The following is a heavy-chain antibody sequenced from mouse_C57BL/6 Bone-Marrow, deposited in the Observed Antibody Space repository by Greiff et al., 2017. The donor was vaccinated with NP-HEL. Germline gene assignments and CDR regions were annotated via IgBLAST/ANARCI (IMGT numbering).Heavy chain of an antibody. CDR3: ARDDYDFHFDY. D-gene: IGHD2-4*01. CDR1: GYTFTSYW. Sequence: QVQLQQPGAELVKPGASVKLSCKASGYTFTSYWMHWVKQRPGQGLEWIGMIHPNSGSTNYNEKFKSKATLTVDKSSSTAYMQLSSLTSEDAAVYYCARDDYDFHFDYWGKGTTLTVSS. CDR2: IHPNSGST. V-gene: IGHV1-64*01. J-gene: IGHJ2*01.